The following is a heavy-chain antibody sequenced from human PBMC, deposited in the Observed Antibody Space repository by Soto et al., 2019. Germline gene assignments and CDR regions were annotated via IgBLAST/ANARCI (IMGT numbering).Heavy chain of an antibody. Sequence: EVNLLESGGGVVQPGESLRISCVGSGFTFKTYAMTWVRQAPGKGLEWVSGTTGSAANKHYADSVRGRFTISRDNSKNTLNLEMKRLRVEDTAVYYCSKDGDFGEDGPAEYFEHGGQGTLVTVSS. CDR3: SKDGDFGEDGPAEYFEH. D-gene: IGHD4-17*01. CDR1: GFTFKTYA. J-gene: IGHJ1*01. V-gene: IGHV3-23*01. CDR2: TTGSAANK.